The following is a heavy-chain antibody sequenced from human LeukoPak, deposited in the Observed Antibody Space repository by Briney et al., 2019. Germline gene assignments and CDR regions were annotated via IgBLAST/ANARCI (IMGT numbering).Heavy chain of an antibody. CDR3: ARVDLEAFDF. V-gene: IGHV3-20*04. Sequence: GGSLRLSCAASGFTFDDYGMNWVRQAPGKGLEGVSGVHRNGGTTDYADSVKGRFTISRDNAKNSLYLQMNSLRAEDTAFYYCARVDLEAFDFWGQGTLVTVSS. D-gene: IGHD1-1*01. J-gene: IGHJ4*02. CDR1: GFTFDDYG. CDR2: VHRNGGTT.